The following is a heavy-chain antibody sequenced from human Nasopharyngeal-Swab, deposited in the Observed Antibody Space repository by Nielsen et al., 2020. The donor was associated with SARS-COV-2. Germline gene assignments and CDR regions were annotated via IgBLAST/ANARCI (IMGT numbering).Heavy chain of an antibody. J-gene: IGHJ4*02. Sequence: SETLSLTCAVYGGSFSGYYWSWIRQPPGNGLEWIGEINHSGSTNYNPSLKSRVTISVDTSKNQFSLKLSSVTAADTAVYYCARGGLRYFDWSQRFDYWSQGTLVTVSS. CDR3: ARGGLRYFDWSQRFDY. CDR2: INHSGST. CDR1: GGSFSGYY. D-gene: IGHD3-9*01. V-gene: IGHV4-34*01.